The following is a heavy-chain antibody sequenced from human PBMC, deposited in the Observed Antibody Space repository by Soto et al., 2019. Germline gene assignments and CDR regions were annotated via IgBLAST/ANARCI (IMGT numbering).Heavy chain of an antibody. Sequence: PGGSLRLSCAASGFTFSSYSMNWVRQAPGKGLEWVSSISSSSSYIYYADSVKGRFTISRDNAKNSLYLQMNSLRAEDTAVYYCARETIKIFGVVNHFDYWGQGTLVTVSS. V-gene: IGHV3-21*01. CDR3: ARETIKIFGVVNHFDY. CDR2: ISSSSSYI. J-gene: IGHJ4*02. CDR1: GFTFSSYS. D-gene: IGHD3-3*01.